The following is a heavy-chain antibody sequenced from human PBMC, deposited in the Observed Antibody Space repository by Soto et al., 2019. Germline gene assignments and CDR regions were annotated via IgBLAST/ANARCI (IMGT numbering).Heavy chain of an antibody. CDR3: AREGRRPWFES. Sequence: QVHLQESDPGLVKPSETLSLTCAVSGDSIKTENWWSWLRQLPGTGLEWIGEIKHTGDANANPALRSRVSMSVDRTKNQFCLNLRSVSAADTAVYFCAREGRRPWFESWGQGTLFTVSS. CDR2: IKHTGDA. J-gene: IGHJ5*01. CDR1: GDSIKTENW. V-gene: IGHV4-4*02.